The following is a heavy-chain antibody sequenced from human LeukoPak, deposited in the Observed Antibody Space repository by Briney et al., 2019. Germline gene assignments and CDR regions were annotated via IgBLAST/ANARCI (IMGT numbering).Heavy chain of an antibody. V-gene: IGHV3-23*01. D-gene: IGHD6-13*01. Sequence: GGSLRLSCAASGFTFTTYAMSWVRQAPGKGLEWVSAISGRGGSTYYADSVKGRFTISRDNSKNTLYLQMNSLRAEDTAVYYCAKDPAPFGTGIYYFDYWGQGTLVTVSS. J-gene: IGHJ4*02. CDR3: AKDPAPFGTGIYYFDY. CDR1: GFTFTTYA. CDR2: ISGRGGST.